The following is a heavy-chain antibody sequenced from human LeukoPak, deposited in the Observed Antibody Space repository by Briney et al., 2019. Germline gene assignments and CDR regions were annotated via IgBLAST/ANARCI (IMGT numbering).Heavy chain of an antibody. J-gene: IGHJ4*02. D-gene: IGHD3-3*01. CDR1: GYSISNGYY. CDR2: IYHRGST. Sequence: KPSETLSLTCTVSGYSISNGYYWGWIRQPPGKGLEWVGSIYHRGSTYYNPSLRSRVTISLDRSKKKFSLKLTSVTAADTAVYFCGRGAEYYAIWRGYAGYSDYWGQGTLVTVSS. CDR3: GRGAEYYAIWRGYAGYSDY. V-gene: IGHV4-38-2*02.